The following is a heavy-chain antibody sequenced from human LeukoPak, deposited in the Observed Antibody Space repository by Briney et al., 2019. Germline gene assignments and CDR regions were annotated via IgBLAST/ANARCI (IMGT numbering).Heavy chain of an antibody. CDR1: GFTFSSYA. CDR2: ISCDGGNK. D-gene: IGHD3-10*01. Sequence: GRSLRLSCAASGFTFSSYAMHWVRQAPGKGLEWVAVISCDGGNKYYADSVKGRFTISRDNSKNTLYLQMNSLRAEDTAVYYCARDRHGVRGVISENFDYWGQGTLVTVSS. CDR3: ARDRHGVRGVISENFDY. V-gene: IGHV3-30-3*01. J-gene: IGHJ4*02.